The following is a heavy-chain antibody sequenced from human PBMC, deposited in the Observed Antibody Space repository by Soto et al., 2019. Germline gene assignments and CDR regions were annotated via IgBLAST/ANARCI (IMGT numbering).Heavy chain of an antibody. V-gene: IGHV3-21*01. CDR1: GFTFSSYS. D-gene: IGHD3-22*01. CDR3: ARGLVVGSAYYYYYMDI. J-gene: IGHJ6*03. Sequence: EVQLVESGGGLVKPGGSLRLSCAASGFTFSSYSMNWVRQPPGKGLEWVSSISASSGYIYYADSMKGRFTISRDNANNSLVLQMNSVRDEDTAVYYCARGLVVGSAYYYYYMDIWGKGTTVTVSS. CDR2: ISASSGYI.